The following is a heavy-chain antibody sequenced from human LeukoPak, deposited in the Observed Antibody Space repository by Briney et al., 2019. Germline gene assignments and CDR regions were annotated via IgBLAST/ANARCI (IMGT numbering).Heavy chain of an antibody. D-gene: IGHD1-26*01. CDR2: IYYGGST. V-gene: IGHV4-39*01. J-gene: IGHJ4*02. CDR1: GGSISSSYYY. Sequence: SETLSLTCTVSGGSISSSYYYWGWIRQPPGKGLEWIGSIYYGGSTYCNPSLKSRVTISVDTSKNQFSLRLSSVTAADTAVYYCARLLLYSGSLYYFDYWGQGTLVTVSS. CDR3: ARLLLYSGSLYYFDY.